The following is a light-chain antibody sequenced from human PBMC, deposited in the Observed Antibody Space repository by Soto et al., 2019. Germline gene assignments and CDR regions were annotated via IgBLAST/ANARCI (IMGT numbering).Light chain of an antibody. CDR1: QSISRY. J-gene: IGKJ2*03. CDR2: GAS. V-gene: IGKV1-39*01. CDR3: HQSYLTLMYS. Sequence: DIQMTQSPSSLSASVGDRVTITCRASQSISRYLNWYQQKPGKAPKLLIYGASSLQSGVPSRFSGSGSGTDFTLTISNLQPEDSAVYYCHQSYLTLMYSFGQGTKVEIK.